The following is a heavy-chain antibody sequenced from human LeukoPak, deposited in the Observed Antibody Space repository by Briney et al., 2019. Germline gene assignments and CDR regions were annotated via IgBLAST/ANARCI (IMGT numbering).Heavy chain of an antibody. J-gene: IGHJ4*02. CDR1: GFTFSSYS. Sequence: GGSLRLSCAASGFTFSSYSMNWVRQAPGKGLEWVSAISGSGGSTYYADSVKGRFTISRDNSKNTLYLQMNSLRAEDTAVYYCAKDPEGYDSSGEGYWGQGTLVTVSS. D-gene: IGHD3-22*01. CDR2: ISGSGGST. CDR3: AKDPEGYDSSGEGY. V-gene: IGHV3-23*01.